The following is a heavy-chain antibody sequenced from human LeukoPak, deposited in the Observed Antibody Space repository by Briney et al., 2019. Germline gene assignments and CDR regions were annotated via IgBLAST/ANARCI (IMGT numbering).Heavy chain of an antibody. Sequence: ASVKVSCKASGYTFTSYGISWVRQAPGQGLEWVGWISAYNGNTNYAQKLQGRVTMTTDTSTSTAYMELRSLRSDDAAVYYCARDLDERAALLDYGMDVWGQGTTVTVSS. CDR3: ARDLDERAALLDYGMDV. J-gene: IGHJ6*02. CDR1: GYTFTSYG. CDR2: ISAYNGNT. D-gene: IGHD2-15*01. V-gene: IGHV1-18*01.